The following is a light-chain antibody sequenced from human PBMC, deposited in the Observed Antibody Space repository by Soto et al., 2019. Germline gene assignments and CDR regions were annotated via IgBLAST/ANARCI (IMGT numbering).Light chain of an antibody. Sequence: QSGLTQPSSLSGSSGKAITIFCTGTRSVVVIYNLVFWYQQHPGKAPKLMIYEGSKRPSGVSNRFSGSKSGNTASLTISGLQAEDEADYYCCSYAGSSTYFFGTGTKVTV. CDR2: EGS. J-gene: IGLJ1*01. CDR3: CSYAGSSTYF. V-gene: IGLV2-23*01. CDR1: RSVVVIYNL.